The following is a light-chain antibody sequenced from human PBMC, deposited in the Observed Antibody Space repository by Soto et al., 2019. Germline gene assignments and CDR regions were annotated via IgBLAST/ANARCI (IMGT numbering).Light chain of an antibody. V-gene: IGLV1-40*01. CDR2: GNS. CDR1: SSNIGAGYD. J-gene: IGLJ3*02. CDR3: QSYDSSMSGSKV. Sequence: QSVLTQPPSVSGAPGQRVTISCTGSSSNIGAGYDVHWYQQLPGTAPNLLIYGNSNRPSGVPDRFSGSKSGTSASLAITGLQAADEADDYCQSYDSSMSGSKVFGGGTKLTVL.